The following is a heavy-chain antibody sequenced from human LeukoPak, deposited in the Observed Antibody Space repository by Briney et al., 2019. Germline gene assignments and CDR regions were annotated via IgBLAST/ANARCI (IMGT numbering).Heavy chain of an antibody. CDR3: AKDFNVLLRFGEPRLCGMDV. CDR1: GFTFSSYA. Sequence: GGSLRLSCAASGFTFSSYAMSWVRQAPGKGLEWVSAISGSGGSTYYADSVKGRFTISRDNSKNTLYLQMNSLRAEDTAVYYCAKDFNVLLRFGEPRLCGMDVWGKGTTVTVSS. J-gene: IGHJ6*04. CDR2: ISGSGGST. V-gene: IGHV3-23*01. D-gene: IGHD3-10*01.